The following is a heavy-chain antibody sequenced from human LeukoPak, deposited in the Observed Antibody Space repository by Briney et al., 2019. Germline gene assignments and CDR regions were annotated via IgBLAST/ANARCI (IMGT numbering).Heavy chain of an antibody. CDR3: AREDYCGSGSPWYFDL. Sequence: PGGSLRLSCAASGFTFTYYSMNWVRQAPGKGLEWVSYISSNNTIYYADSVKGRFTISRDNAKNSLYLQMDGLRDEDTAVYYCAREDYCGSGSPWYFDLWGRGTLVTVSS. J-gene: IGHJ2*01. D-gene: IGHD3-10*01. CDR1: GFTFTYYS. V-gene: IGHV3-48*02. CDR2: ISSNNTI.